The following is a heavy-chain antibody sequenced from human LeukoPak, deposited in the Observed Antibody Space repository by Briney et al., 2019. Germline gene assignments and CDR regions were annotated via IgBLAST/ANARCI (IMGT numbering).Heavy chain of an antibody. V-gene: IGHV3-30*02. J-gene: IGHJ4*02. CDR1: GFTFSSYG. D-gene: IGHD1-26*01. CDR3: AKESGSYEGDPEYFDY. CDR2: IRYDGSNK. Sequence: AGGSLRLSCAASGFTFSSYGMHWVRQAPGKGLEWVAFIRYDGSNKYYADSVKGRFTISRDNSKNTLYLQMNSLRAEDTAVYYCAKESGSYEGDPEYFDYWGQGTLVTVSS.